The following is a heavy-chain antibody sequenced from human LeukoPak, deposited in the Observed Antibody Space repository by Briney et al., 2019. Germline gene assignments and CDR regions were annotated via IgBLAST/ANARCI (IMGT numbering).Heavy chain of an antibody. D-gene: IGHD3-10*01. CDR1: GFTFASYG. CDR2: ITGSGDTT. V-gene: IGHV3-23*01. CDR3: VKDRGGGSSTWFGDLFG. J-gene: IGHJ4*02. Sequence: GGSLRLSCAASGFTFASYGMSWVRLTPGKGLEWVSAITGSGDTTYYADSVKGRFTISRDNSKNTLFLQMNSLRAEDTAIYYCVKDRGGGSSTWFGDLFGWGQGTLVTVSS.